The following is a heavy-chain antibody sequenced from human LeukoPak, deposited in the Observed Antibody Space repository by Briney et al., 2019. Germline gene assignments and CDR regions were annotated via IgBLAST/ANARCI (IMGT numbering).Heavy chain of an antibody. V-gene: IGHV3-30*04. CDR2: MSYDGRNK. D-gene: IGHD6-19*01. J-gene: IGHJ4*02. CDR3: ARGASIAVADY. Sequence: PGGSLRLSCAASGFTFSNYAMHWVRQAPGKGLEWVAVMSYDGRNKYYADSVKGRFTISRDNSKNTLYLQMNSLRTEDTAMYYFARGASIAVADYWGQGSLVTVSS. CDR1: GFTFSNYA.